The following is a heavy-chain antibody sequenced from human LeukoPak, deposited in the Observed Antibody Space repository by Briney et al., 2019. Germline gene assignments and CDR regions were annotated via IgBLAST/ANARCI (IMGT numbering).Heavy chain of an antibody. CDR1: GFSVGTNY. D-gene: IGHD6-13*01. J-gene: IGHJ4*02. CDR3: ARKSIATSSGWAQFDS. Sequence: GGSLRLSCAASGFSVGTNYMSWVRQAPGKGPEWVSVIYSGGTTYYAESVKGRFTISRDNSKNTLFLQMNSLRAEDTAVYYCARKSIATSSGWAQFDSWGQGNLVIVSS. V-gene: IGHV3-53*01. CDR2: IYSGGTT.